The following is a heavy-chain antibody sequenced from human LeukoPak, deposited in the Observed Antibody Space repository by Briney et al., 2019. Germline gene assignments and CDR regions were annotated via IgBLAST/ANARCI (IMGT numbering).Heavy chain of an antibody. CDR1: GGSISSSSYY. V-gene: IGHV4-39*07. Sequence: SETLSLTCTVSGGSISSSSYYWGWIRQPPGKGLEWIGSIYYSGRTYYNPSLKSRVTISVDTSKNQFSLKLSSVTAADTAVYYCARDRGEYCSSTSCSDYWGQGTLVTVSS. J-gene: IGHJ4*02. CDR3: ARDRGEYCSSTSCSDY. D-gene: IGHD2-2*01. CDR2: IYYSGRT.